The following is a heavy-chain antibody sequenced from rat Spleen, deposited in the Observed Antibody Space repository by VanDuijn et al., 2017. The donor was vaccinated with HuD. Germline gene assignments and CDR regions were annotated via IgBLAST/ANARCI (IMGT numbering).Heavy chain of an antibody. CDR2: ISTGGGNT. V-gene: IGHV5-19*01. D-gene: IGHD1-6*01. CDR3: ARQGVYYGLDFDY. Sequence: EVQLVESGGGLVQPGRSLKLSCAASGFTFSNYGMHWIRQAPTKGLEGVASISTGGGNTYYRASVKGRFTISRDNAKSTLYLQMDSLRSEDTATYYCARQGVYYGLDFDYWGQGVMVTVSS. J-gene: IGHJ2*01. CDR1: GFTFSNYG.